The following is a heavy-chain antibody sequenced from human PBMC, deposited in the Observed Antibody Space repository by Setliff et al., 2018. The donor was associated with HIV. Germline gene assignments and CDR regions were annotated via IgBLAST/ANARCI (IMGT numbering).Heavy chain of an antibody. J-gene: IGHJ6*03. CDR3: ALTGHRLLRGYMDV. V-gene: IGHV4-61*09. CDR1: GGSITSDRHY. D-gene: IGHD2-15*01. Sequence: SETLSLTCTVSGGSITSDRHYWSWIRQPAGKGLEWIGNRYAGGSANYAPSLKGRVSISEDTSKNHFSLKLKSVTAADTAVYYCALTGHRLLRGYMDVWGKGTTVTVSS. CDR2: RYAGGSA.